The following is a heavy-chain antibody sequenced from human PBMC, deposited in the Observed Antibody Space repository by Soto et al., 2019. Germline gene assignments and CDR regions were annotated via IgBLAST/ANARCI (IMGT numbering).Heavy chain of an antibody. J-gene: IGHJ4*02. D-gene: IGHD6-19*01. V-gene: IGHV4-59*01. CDR1: GGSISSYY. Sequence: QVQLQESGPGLVKPSETLSLTCTVSGGSISSYYWSWIRQPPGKGLEWIGYIYYTGSTNYNPSLKSRVTISVDTSKNQFSLKLSSVTAADTAVYYCTESSDWSRGFDYWGQGTLVTVSS. CDR2: IYYTGST. CDR3: TESSDWSRGFDY.